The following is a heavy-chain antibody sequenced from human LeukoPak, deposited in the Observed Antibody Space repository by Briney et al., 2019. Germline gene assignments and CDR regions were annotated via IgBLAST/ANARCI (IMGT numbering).Heavy chain of an antibody. J-gene: IGHJ4*02. V-gene: IGHV1-69*13. D-gene: IGHD6-19*01. CDR2: IIPIFGTA. Sequence: VASVKVSCKASGGTFSSYAISWVRQAPGQGLEWMGGIIPIFGTANYAQKFQGRVTITADESTGTAYMELSSLRSEDTAVYYCARAPPGYSSGWYLNYWGQGTLVTVSS. CDR1: GGTFSSYA. CDR3: ARAPPGYSSGWYLNY.